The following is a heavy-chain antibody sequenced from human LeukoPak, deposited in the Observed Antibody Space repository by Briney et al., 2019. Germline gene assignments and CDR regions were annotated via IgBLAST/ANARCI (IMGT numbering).Heavy chain of an antibody. CDR1: GGSISSYG. D-gene: IGHD1/OR15-1a*01. Sequence: SVKVSCKASGGSISSYGISWVRQAPGQGLEWMGRIIPVFGTANYAQKFQDRVTITADTVSNTAYMELTNLTSEDTAVYFCAKQGEIRQDYYMDVWGNGTAVTVSS. J-gene: IGHJ6*03. CDR2: IIPVFGTA. CDR3: AKQGEIRQDYYMDV. V-gene: IGHV1-69*06.